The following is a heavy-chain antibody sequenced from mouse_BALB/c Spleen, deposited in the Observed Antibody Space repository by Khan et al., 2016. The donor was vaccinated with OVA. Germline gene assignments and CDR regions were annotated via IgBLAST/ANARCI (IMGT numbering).Heavy chain of an antibody. Sequence: QIQLVQSGPELKKPGETVKISCKASGYTFTNYVMNWVKQSPGKGLKWMGWINAYTREPTYADDFKGRLAFSLETSASTAYLQMNSLKNEDTATYFCARVHGGYWGQGTTLTVSS. CDR2: INAYTREP. CDR1: GYTFTNYV. CDR3: ARVHGGY. V-gene: IGHV9-3-1*01. J-gene: IGHJ2*01.